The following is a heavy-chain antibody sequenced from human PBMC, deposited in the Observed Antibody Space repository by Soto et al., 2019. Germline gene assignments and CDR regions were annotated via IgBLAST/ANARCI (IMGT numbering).Heavy chain of an antibody. Sequence: SETLSLTCTVSGGSISSYYWSWIRQPPGKGLEWIGYIYYSGSTDYNPSHKSRVTISVDTSKNQFSLKLSSVTAADTAVYYCARRTEERITIFGVVIPYYYMDGWGKGTTVT. CDR1: GGSISSYY. CDR3: ARRTEERITIFGVVIPYYYMDG. D-gene: IGHD3-3*01. V-gene: IGHV4-59*08. J-gene: IGHJ6*03. CDR2: IYYSGST.